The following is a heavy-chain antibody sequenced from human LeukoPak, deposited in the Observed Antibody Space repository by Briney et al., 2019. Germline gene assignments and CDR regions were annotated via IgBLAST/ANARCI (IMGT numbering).Heavy chain of an antibody. D-gene: IGHD1-7*01. CDR3: ARGITGTTFDY. V-gene: IGHV2-70*04. CDR2: IDWDDDK. CDR1: GFSLSTDPMR. Sequence: ESGPALVKPTLTLTLTCTFSGFSLSTDPMRVSWIRQPPGKALEWLARIDWDDDKFYSTSLRTRLAISKDTSKNQVVLTMTNVDPLDTATYYCARGITGTTFDYWGQGTLVTVSS. J-gene: IGHJ4*02.